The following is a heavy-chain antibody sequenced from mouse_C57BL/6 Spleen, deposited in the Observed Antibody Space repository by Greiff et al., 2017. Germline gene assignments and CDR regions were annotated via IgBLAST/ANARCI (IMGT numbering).Heavy chain of an antibody. D-gene: IGHD4-1*02. CDR1: GFTFSSYA. V-gene: IGHV5-4*01. CDR2: ISDGGSYT. CDR3: ARDQLGHFDY. J-gene: IGHJ2*01. Sequence: EVQVVESGGGLVKPGGSLTLSCAASGFTFSSYAMSWVRQTPEKRLEWVATISDGGSYTYYPDNVKGRFTISRDNAKNNLYLHMSHLKSEDTAMYYCARDQLGHFDYWGQGTTLTVSS.